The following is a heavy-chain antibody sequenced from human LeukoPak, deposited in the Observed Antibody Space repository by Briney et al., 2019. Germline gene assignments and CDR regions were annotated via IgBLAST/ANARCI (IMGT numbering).Heavy chain of an antibody. Sequence: GESLKISCEGSGYSFSSYWIAWVRQMPGKGLECMGIIYPGDSDTTYSPSFQGQVTISADKSISTAYLQWSSLRASDTAVYYCARGPRVFGVVLSSHWFFDVWGRGTLVTVSS. J-gene: IGHJ2*01. D-gene: IGHD3-3*01. CDR1: GYSFSSYW. CDR3: ARGPRVFGVVLSSHWFFDV. CDR2: IYPGDSDT. V-gene: IGHV5-51*01.